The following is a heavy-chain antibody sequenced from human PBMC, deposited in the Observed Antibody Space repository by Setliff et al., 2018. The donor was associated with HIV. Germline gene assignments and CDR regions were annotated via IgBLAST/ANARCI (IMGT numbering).Heavy chain of an antibody. CDR2: IHYTGST. J-gene: IGHJ4*02. Sequence: SETLSLTCSVSGGSVSSVNYYWSWIRQPPGKGLEWIGYIHYTGSTTYNPSLKSRVTISVDTSKNQFSLNLNSVTAADTAVYYCARLGAEDFSDYDWVDYWGQGTLVTVSS. D-gene: IGHD5-12*01. V-gene: IGHV4-61*01. CDR1: GGSVSSVNYY. CDR3: ARLGAEDFSDYDWVDY.